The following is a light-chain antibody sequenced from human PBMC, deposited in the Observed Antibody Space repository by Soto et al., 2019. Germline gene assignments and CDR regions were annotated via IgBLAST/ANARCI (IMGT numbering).Light chain of an antibody. J-gene: IGLJ2*01. CDR2: RDT. CDR1: SSNIGGNY. Sequence: QSVLTQSPSASGTPGQRVTLSCSGSSSNIGGNYVYWYQPLSGAAPRLLIYRDTQRPSGVPDRFSGSKSDTSASLAISGLRSEDDADYYCAAWDDSLGGVVFGGGTKVTVL. V-gene: IGLV1-47*01. CDR3: AAWDDSLGGVV.